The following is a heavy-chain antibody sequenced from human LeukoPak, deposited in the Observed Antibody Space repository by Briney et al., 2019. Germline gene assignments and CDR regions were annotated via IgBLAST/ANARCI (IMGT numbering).Heavy chain of an antibody. CDR2: IYPNSGGT. CDR1: GYIFTGYH. J-gene: IGHJ4*02. V-gene: IGHV1-2*02. Sequence: ASVKVSCKASGYIFTGYHIHWVRQAPGQGVEWMGWIYPNSGGTNYAQKFQGRVTMTRDTSTNTAYMELRSLRSDDTAVYYCARDLTYWGQGTLVTVSS. CDR3: ARDLTY.